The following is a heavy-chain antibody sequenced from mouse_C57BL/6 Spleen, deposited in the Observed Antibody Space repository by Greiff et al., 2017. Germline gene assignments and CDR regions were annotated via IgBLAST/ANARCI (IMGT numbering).Heavy chain of an antibody. J-gene: IGHJ3*01. CDR2: ISDGGSYT. V-gene: IGHV5-4*01. CDR3: ARDQGDYDGGFAY. D-gene: IGHD2-4*01. CDR1: GFTFSSYA. Sequence: EVQGVESGGGLVKPGGSLKLSCAASGFTFSSYAMSWVRQTPEKRLEWVATISDGGSYTYYPDNVKGRFTISRDNAKNNLYLQMSHLKSEDTAMYYCARDQGDYDGGFAYWGQGTLVTVSA.